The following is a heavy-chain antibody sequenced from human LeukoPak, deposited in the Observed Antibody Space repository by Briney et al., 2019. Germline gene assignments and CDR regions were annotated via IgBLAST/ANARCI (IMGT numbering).Heavy chain of an antibody. J-gene: IGHJ4*02. Sequence: GGSLRLSCAASGFTFSSYGMHWVRQAPGKGLEWVAFIWYDGSNKYYADSVKGRFTISRDNSKNTLYLQMNSLRAEDTAVYYCAKDGGNSLDYWGQGTLVTVSS. CDR2: IWYDGSNK. CDR1: GFTFSSYG. V-gene: IGHV3-30*02. D-gene: IGHD1-1*01. CDR3: AKDGGNSLDY.